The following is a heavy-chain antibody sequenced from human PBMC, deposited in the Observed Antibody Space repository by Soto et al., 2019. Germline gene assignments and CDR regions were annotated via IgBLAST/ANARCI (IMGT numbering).Heavy chain of an antibody. V-gene: IGHV1-69*02. CDR2: IIPILGIA. CDR1: GGTFSSYI. D-gene: IGHD3-10*01. CDR3: ATPFGSSGN. J-gene: IGHJ4*02. Sequence: QVQLVQSGAEVKKPGSSVKVSCKASGGTFSSYIISWVRQAPGQGLEWMGRIIPILGIANYVQKFQGRVTITADKSTSTAYMELSSLRSEDTAVYYCATPFGSSGNWGQGTLVTVSS.